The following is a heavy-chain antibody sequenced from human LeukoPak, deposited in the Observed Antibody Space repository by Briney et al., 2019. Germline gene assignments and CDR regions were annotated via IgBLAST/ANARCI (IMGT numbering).Heavy chain of an antibody. J-gene: IGHJ4*02. D-gene: IGHD3-22*01. CDR3: ARDRNGGWYYYDSSGYYSDY. CDR2: ISAYNGNT. V-gene: IGHV1-18*01. CDR1: GYTFTSYG. Sequence: ALVKVSCKASGYTFTSYGISWVRQAPGQGLEWMGWISAYNGNTNYAQKLQGRVTMTTDTSTSTAYMELRSLRSDDTAVYYCARDRNGGWYYYDSSGYYSDYWGQGTLVTVSS.